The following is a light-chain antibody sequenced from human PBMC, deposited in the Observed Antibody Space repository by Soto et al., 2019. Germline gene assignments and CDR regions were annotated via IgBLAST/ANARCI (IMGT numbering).Light chain of an antibody. J-gene: IGKJ5*01. CDR3: HKYNSAHHT. V-gene: IGKV1-27*01. Sequence: DIQMTQSPSSLSASVGDRVTITCRASQGIYNYLAWYQQKPGKAPKLLIYASSTLEAVVPSRFSGSGSGTDFTLTISSLQPEDVATYYCHKYNSAHHTIGQGKRLEIK. CDR1: QGIYNY. CDR2: ASS.